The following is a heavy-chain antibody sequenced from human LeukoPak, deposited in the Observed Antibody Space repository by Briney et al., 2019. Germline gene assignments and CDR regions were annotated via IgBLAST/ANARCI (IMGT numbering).Heavy chain of an antibody. V-gene: IGHV3-23*01. CDR1: GFTLSTFA. Sequence: GGSLRLSCVASGFTLSTFAMSWVRQAPGSGLEWVSTISGSDGSTYYADSVKGRFTISRDKSKNTLYLQMNSLRAEDTAVYYCTKEVVEAAQGYFSSAMDVWGQGTTVTVSS. CDR3: TKEVVEAAQGYFSSAMDV. D-gene: IGHD2-2*01. CDR2: ISGSDGST. J-gene: IGHJ6*02.